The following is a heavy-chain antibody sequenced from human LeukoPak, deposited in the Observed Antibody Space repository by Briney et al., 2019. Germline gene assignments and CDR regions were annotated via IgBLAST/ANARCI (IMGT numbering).Heavy chain of an antibody. D-gene: IGHD1-14*01. V-gene: IGHV1-24*01. CDR2: FDPEDGET. J-gene: IGHJ4*02. Sequence: LEWMGGFDPEDGETIYAQKFQGRVTMTEDSSTDTAYMELSSLRSEDTAVYYCATDPSEQMYWGQGTLVTVSS. CDR3: ATDPSEQMY.